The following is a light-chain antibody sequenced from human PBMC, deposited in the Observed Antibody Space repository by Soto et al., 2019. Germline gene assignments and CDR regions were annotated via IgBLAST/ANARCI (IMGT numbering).Light chain of an antibody. Sequence: IVMTLSPATLSVSPGERATLSCRASQSVSSYLAWYQQKPGQAPRLLIYDASNRATGIPARFSGSGSGTDFTLTISSLEPEDFAVYYCQQRSNWPWTFGQGTKVDIK. V-gene: IGKV3-11*01. J-gene: IGKJ1*01. CDR1: QSVSSY. CDR2: DAS. CDR3: QQRSNWPWT.